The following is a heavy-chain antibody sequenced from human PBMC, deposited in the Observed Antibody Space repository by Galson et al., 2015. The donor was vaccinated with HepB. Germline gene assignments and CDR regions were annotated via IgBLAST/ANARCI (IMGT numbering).Heavy chain of an antibody. Sequence: YLRLSCAASGSTSSNYGMSWVRQAPRKGRECVASIRKNGDTADYAEYVKGRFTLSRDSSKSTPYLQMNGLRAEDTARYYCVRGTTAPDYWAQGTLVTVSS. D-gene: IGHD2/OR15-2a*01. CDR2: IRKNGDTA. V-gene: IGHV3-23*01. J-gene: IGHJ4*02. CDR1: GSTSSNYG. CDR3: VRGTTAPDY.